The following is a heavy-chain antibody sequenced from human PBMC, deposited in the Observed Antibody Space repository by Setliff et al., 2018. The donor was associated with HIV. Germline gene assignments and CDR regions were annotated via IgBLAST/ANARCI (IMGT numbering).Heavy chain of an antibody. CDR1: GYTFTGYY. V-gene: IGHV1-8*02. CDR3: ARGGGGYYYVGAVDI. D-gene: IGHD3-22*01. J-gene: IGHJ3*02. CDR2: MNPNSGNT. Sequence: ASVKVSCKASGYTFTGYYMHWVRQAPGQGLEWMGWMNPNSGNTGYAQKFQGRVTMTGNTSISTAYMELSSLGSEDTAVYYCARGGGGYYYVGAVDIWGQGTVVTVSS.